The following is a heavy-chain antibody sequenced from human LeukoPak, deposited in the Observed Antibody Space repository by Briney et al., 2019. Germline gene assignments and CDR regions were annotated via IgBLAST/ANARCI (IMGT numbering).Heavy chain of an antibody. CDR2: ISASGGST. V-gene: IGHV3-23*01. Sequence: QPGGSLRLSCAASGFTFRNYAMSWVRQAPGKGLEWVSGISASGGSTYYADSVTGRFTISRGSSKNTLYLQMNSLRAEDTAVYYCANKIPQWLVLRGYYYFDYWGQGTLVTVSS. CDR1: GFTFRNYA. J-gene: IGHJ4*02. CDR3: ANKIPQWLVLRGYYYFDY. D-gene: IGHD6-19*01.